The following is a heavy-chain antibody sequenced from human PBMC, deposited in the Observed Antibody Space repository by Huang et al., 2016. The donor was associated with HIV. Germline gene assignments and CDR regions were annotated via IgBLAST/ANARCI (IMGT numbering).Heavy chain of an antibody. Sequence: QVRLHQWGTGVLKPSETLSLKCAVYGGSFNGHFWPWIRQSPGKGLEWIGEIDHRGTTSSNPSLKSRVTMSLDTAKSQFYLNLTSGTATDTATYYCARPRMTEGNSDSTWSYFDSWGQGTPVIVSS. D-gene: IGHD2-21*02. V-gene: IGHV4-34*01. CDR1: GGSFNGHF. CDR3: ARPRMTEGNSDSTWSYFDS. J-gene: IGHJ4*02. CDR2: IDHRGTT.